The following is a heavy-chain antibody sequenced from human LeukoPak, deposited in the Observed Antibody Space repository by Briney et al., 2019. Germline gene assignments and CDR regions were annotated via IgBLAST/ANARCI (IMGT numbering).Heavy chain of an antibody. CDR3: ARIISRWFDP. D-gene: IGHD3-10*01. V-gene: IGHV4-59*01. J-gene: IGHJ5*02. CDR1: GDSISGFY. CDR2: IYYSGST. Sequence: PSETLSLTCAVSGDSISGFYWSWIRQPPGKGLEWIGYIYYSGSTNYNPSLKSRVTISVDTSKNQFSLKLSSVTAADTAVYYCARIISRWFDPWGQGTLVTVSS.